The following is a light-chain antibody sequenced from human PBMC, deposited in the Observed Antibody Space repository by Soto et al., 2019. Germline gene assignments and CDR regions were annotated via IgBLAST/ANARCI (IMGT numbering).Light chain of an antibody. Sequence: QSVLTQPASVSGSPGQSITISCTGTSSDVGSYNFVSWYQQYPGKAPKLMIYADTVRPSGTSIRFSGSKSGHTASLTISELQTEDEADYYCCSYAGRSTWIFGGGTQLTVL. CDR2: ADT. CDR1: SSDVGSYNF. V-gene: IGLV2-23*01. CDR3: CSYAGRSTWI. J-gene: IGLJ2*01.